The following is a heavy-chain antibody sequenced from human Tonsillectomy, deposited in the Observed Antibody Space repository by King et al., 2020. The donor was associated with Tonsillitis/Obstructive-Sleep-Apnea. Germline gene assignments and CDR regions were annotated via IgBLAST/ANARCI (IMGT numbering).Heavy chain of an antibody. CDR1: GGSISGHY. CDR3: ARDLGREGSMDV. CDR2: IYYSGNT. Sequence: QLQESGPGLVTPSETLSLACTVSGGSISGHYWSLIRQPPGKGLEWIGFIYYSGNTNYNPSLKSRVTISVDTSKKQISLKLTSVLVADTAVYYCARDLGREGSMDVWGKGTTVTVSS. V-gene: IGHV4-59*11. D-gene: IGHD5-24*01. J-gene: IGHJ6*03.